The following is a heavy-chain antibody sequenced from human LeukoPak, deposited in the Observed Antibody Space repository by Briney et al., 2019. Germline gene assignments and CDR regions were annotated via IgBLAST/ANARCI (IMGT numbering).Heavy chain of an antibody. CDR3: AGQWWELLGYYYYGMDV. CDR1: GFTFRSYE. D-gene: IGHD1-26*01. Sequence: GGSLRLSCAASGFTFRSYEMNWVRQAPGKGLEWVSYISSSGSTIYYADSVKGRFTISRDNAKNSLYLQMNSLRAEDTAVYYCAGQWWELLGYYYYGMDVWGQGTTVTVSS. CDR2: ISSSGSTI. J-gene: IGHJ6*02. V-gene: IGHV3-48*03.